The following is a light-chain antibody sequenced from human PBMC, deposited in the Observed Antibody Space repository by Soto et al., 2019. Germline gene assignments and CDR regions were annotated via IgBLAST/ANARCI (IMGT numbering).Light chain of an antibody. V-gene: IGKV3-11*01. CDR1: QSVSSY. Sequence: EIVLTQSPATLSLSPGERATLSCRASQSVSSYLAWYQQKPGQAPRLFIYDASNRATGIPARFSGSGSGTDFTLTISSLEPDDFAVYYCQQRSDWPSTFDGGTKVQIK. J-gene: IGKJ4*01. CDR2: DAS. CDR3: QQRSDWPST.